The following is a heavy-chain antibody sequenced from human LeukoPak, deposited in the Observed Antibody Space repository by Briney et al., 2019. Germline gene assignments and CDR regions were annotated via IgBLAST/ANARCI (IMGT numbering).Heavy chain of an antibody. CDR1: GGSISSCY. J-gene: IGHJ6*03. D-gene: IGHD3-16*01. Sequence: SETLSLTCTVSGGSISSCYWGWIRQPAGKGLEWIGRIYTSGGTNYNPSLKSRVTISVDKSRKQFSLQLSSVTAADTAVYYCARDLGGYSYYYMDVWGKGTTVTVSS. CDR3: ARDLGGYSYYYMDV. CDR2: IYTSGGT. V-gene: IGHV4-4*07.